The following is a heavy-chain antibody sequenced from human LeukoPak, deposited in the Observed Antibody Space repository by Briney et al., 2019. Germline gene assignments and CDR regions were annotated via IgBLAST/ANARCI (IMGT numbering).Heavy chain of an antibody. Sequence: ASVKVSCKASGYTFTGYYMHWVRQAPGQGLEWIGWINPNSGGTNYAQKFQGRVTMTRDTSISTAYMELSRLRSDDTAVYYCARATRYYYDSSGYYYIGYWGQGTLVTVSS. D-gene: IGHD3-22*01. J-gene: IGHJ4*02. V-gene: IGHV1-2*02. CDR3: ARATRYYYDSSGYYYIGY. CDR1: GYTFTGYY. CDR2: INPNSGGT.